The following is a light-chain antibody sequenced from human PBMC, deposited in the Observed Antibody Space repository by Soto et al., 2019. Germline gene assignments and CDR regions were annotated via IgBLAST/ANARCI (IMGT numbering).Light chain of an antibody. CDR3: QQYKSDSGT. Sequence: EIQLTQSPSTLSASVGDRVTITCRASQTISSWLAWYQQKPGKAPRLLIYDASSLASGVPARFSGSGSGTEFTLTISSLQPDDFAIYYCQQYKSDSGTFGQGTKVEIK. CDR1: QTISSW. CDR2: DAS. V-gene: IGKV1-5*01. J-gene: IGKJ1*01.